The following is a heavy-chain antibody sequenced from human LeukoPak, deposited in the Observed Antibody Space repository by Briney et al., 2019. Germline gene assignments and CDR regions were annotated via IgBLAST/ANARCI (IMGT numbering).Heavy chain of an antibody. V-gene: IGHV3-7*03. CDR2: IEEDGSAA. CDR3: ALAAMDEYYFDY. Sequence: PGGSLRLSCAASGFTFSRSWMTWVRQAPGKGLEWVAHIEEDGSAANYVDSVKGRFTISRDNAKNSLYLRMNSLRAEDTAVYYCALAAMDEYYFDYWGQGTLVTVSS. CDR1: GFTFSRSW. J-gene: IGHJ4*02. D-gene: IGHD2-2*01.